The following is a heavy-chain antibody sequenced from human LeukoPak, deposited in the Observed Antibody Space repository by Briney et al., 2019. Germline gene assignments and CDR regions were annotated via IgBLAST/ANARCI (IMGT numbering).Heavy chain of an antibody. CDR3: ARDCSSTSCYGGGYDY. CDR2: IIPIFGTA. Sequence: GASVKVSCKASGGTFSSYAISWVRQAPGQGLEWMGGIIPIFGTANHAQKFQGRVTITADESTSTAYMELSSLRSEDTAVYYCARDCSSTSCYGGGYDYWGQGTLVTVSS. CDR1: GGTFSSYA. V-gene: IGHV1-69*01. D-gene: IGHD2-2*01. J-gene: IGHJ4*02.